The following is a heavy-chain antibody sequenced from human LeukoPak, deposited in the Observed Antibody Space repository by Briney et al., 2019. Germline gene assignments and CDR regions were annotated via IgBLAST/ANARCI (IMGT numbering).Heavy chain of an antibody. Sequence: PGGSLRLSCAASGFTFSSCAMSWVRQAPGKGLEWVSTITDSGGTTFYADSVKGRFTISRDNSKNTVYLQMNSLRAEDTAVYYCAKLWRGSHPRYFDHWGQGTLVTVSS. D-gene: IGHD1-26*01. V-gene: IGHV3-23*01. CDR3: AKLWRGSHPRYFDH. CDR2: ITDSGGTT. CDR1: GFTFSSCA. J-gene: IGHJ4*02.